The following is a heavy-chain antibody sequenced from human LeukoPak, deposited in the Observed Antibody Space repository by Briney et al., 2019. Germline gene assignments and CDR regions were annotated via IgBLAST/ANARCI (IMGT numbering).Heavy chain of an antibody. CDR3: ARVWVGYCSGGSCPTFDY. CDR2: IIPIFGTA. V-gene: IGHV1-69*05. CDR1: GGTFSSYA. Sequence: ASVKVSCKASGGTFSSYAISWVRQAPGQGLEWMGGIIPIFGTANYAQKFQGRVTITTDESTSTAYMELSSLRSEDTAVYYCARVWVGYCSGGSCPTFDYWGQGTLVTVSS. D-gene: IGHD2-15*01. J-gene: IGHJ4*02.